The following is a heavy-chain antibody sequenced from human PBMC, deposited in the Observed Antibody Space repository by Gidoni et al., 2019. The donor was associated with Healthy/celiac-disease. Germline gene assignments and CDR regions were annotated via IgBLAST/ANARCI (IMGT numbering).Heavy chain of an antibody. D-gene: IGHD3-3*01. Sequence: DVQLVESGGGLVQPGGSLRLSCTASGFTFSSYSMNWVRPAPGKGLEWVSYISSSSSTIYYADSVKGRFTISRDNAKNSLYLQMNSLRDEDTAVYYCARAVGGSGYYHRVDAFDIWGQGTMVTVSS. J-gene: IGHJ3*02. V-gene: IGHV3-48*02. CDR3: ARAVGGSGYYHRVDAFDI. CDR1: GFTFSSYS. CDR2: ISSSSSTI.